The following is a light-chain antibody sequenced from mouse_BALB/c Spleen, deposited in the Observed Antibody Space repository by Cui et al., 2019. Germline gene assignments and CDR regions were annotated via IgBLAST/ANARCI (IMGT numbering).Light chain of an antibody. J-gene: IGKJ1*01. Sequence: QIVLTQSPAIMSASTGEKVTMTCSASSSVRYLYWYQQKPGSSPRLLIYDTSNLASGVPVRFTGSGSGTSYSLTISRMEAEDAATYYCQQWSSYPRTFGGGTKLEIK. CDR1: SSVRY. V-gene: IGKV4-55*01. CDR2: DTS. CDR3: QQWSSYPRT.